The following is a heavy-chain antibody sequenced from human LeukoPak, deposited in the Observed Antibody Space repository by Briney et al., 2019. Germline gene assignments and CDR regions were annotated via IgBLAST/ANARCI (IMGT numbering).Heavy chain of an antibody. J-gene: IGHJ4*02. CDR1: GGSFSGYY. D-gene: IGHD7-27*01. Sequence: SETLSLTCAVYGGSFSGYYWSWIRQPPGKGLEWIGEINHSGSTNYNPSLKSRVTISVDTSKNQFSLKLSSVTAADTAVYYCARLGHFDHWGQGTLVTVSS. CDR2: INHSGST. CDR3: ARLGHFDH. V-gene: IGHV4-34*01.